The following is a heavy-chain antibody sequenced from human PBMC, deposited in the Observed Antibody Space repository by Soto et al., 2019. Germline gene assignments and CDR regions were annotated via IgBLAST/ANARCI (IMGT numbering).Heavy chain of an antibody. CDR1: GDSITSNSYF. Sequence: QLQLQESGPGLVKPSETLSLTCTVSGDSITSNSYFWAWIRQPPGKGLEWIGSIYYSGTTYYNPSLKSRVTISVDRSKNQFSLKLSSVTAADTAVYYCARHFSVDYFDCWGQGALVTVSS. J-gene: IGHJ4*02. CDR2: IYYSGTT. V-gene: IGHV4-39*01. CDR3: ARHFSVDYFDC.